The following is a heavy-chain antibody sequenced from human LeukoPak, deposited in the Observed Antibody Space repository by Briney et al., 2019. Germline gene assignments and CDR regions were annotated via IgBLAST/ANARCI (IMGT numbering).Heavy chain of an antibody. CDR1: GYSFTTYW. V-gene: IGHV3-7*01. D-gene: IGHD3-10*01. J-gene: IGHJ4*02. Sequence: GGSLRLSCAASGYSFTTYWMGWVRQAPGKGLEWVANINQDGTEKYYVDSVKGRFTISRDNAKNSLYLQMNSLRVEDTAVYYCAKLAKYFYGSETYYFFEHWGQGTPVTASS. CDR3: AKLAKYFYGSETYYFFEH. CDR2: INQDGTEK.